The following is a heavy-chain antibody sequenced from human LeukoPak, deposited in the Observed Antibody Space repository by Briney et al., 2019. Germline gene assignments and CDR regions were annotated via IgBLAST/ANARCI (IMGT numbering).Heavy chain of an antibody. CDR3: AREGDGYNYYFDY. CDR2: IIPIFGTA. V-gene: IGHV1-69*13. CDR1: GGTFSSYA. Sequence: GASVNVSCKASGGTFSSYAISWVRQAPGQGLEWMGGIIPIFGTANYAQKFQGRVTITADESTSTAYMELSSLRSEDTAVYYCAREGDGYNYYFDYWGQGTLVTVSS. J-gene: IGHJ4*02. D-gene: IGHD5-24*01.